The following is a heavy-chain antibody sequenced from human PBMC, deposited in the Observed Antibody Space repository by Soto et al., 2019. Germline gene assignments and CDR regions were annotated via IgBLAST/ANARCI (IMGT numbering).Heavy chain of an antibody. D-gene: IGHD2-2*02. CDR2: ITTNGGTT. J-gene: IGHJ4*02. V-gene: IGHV3-64D*08. CDR3: VSEYCSGTNCYKSFDY. CDR1: GFTFSSYA. Sequence: GGSLRLSCSASGFTFSSYAFHWVRQAPGKGLEHLSAITTNGGTTYYADSVKGRFTISRDNSKNTLYFQMSSLRTDDTAVYYCVSEYCSGTNCYKSFDYWGQGTLVTVSS.